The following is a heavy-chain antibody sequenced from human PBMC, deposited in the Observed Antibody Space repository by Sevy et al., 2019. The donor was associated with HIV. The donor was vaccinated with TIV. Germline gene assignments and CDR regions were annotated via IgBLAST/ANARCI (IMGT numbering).Heavy chain of an antibody. CDR1: GFTFSTYG. CDR2: IWFDGSNT. CDR3: ARDLEFYDYGDYGPAFMPDY. J-gene: IGHJ4*02. V-gene: IGHV3-33*01. D-gene: IGHD4-17*01. Sequence: GGSLRLSCAASGFTFSTYGMHWVRQAPGKGLEWVAVIWFDGSNTYYADSVKGRFTISRDIAKNTLHLQMNSLRDEDTAVYYCARDLEFYDYGDYGPAFMPDYWGQGTLVTVSS.